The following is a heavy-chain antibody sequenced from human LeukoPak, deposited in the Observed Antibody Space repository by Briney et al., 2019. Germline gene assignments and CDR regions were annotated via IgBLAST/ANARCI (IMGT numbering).Heavy chain of an antibody. J-gene: IGHJ4*02. CDR3: ARRYATLLRPPDY. CDR1: GFTFSSYG. CDR2: ISSSGSTI. D-gene: IGHD1-26*01. Sequence: PGGSLRLSCAASGFTFSSYGMHWVRQAPGKGLEWVSYISSSGSTIYYADSVKGRFTISRDNAKNSLYLQMNSLRAEDTAVYYCARRYATLLRPPDYWGQGTLVTVSS. V-gene: IGHV3-48*04.